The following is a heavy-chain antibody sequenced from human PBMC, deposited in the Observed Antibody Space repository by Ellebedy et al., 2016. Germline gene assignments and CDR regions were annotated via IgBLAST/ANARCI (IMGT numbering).Heavy chain of an antibody. Sequence: SETLSLTCSVSGDSVSSGPYYWSWIRQPPGKGLEWIGYFYYSENTRGSTSYNPSLESRVTISVDTSKDQFSLKLSSVTAADTAVYFCARDRQIAFDSWGQGTLVTVSS. D-gene: IGHD2-21*01. J-gene: IGHJ4*02. CDR3: ARDRQIAFDS. CDR2: FYYSENTRGST. CDR1: GDSVSSGPYY. V-gene: IGHV4-61*01.